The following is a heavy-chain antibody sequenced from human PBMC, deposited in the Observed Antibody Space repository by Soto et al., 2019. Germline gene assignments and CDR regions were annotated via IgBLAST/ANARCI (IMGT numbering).Heavy chain of an antibody. D-gene: IGHD1-7*01. J-gene: IGHJ6*02. Sequence: QVQLVQSGAEVKKPGASVKVSCKASGYTFTSYDINRVRQATGHGLEWMGWLNPNSGNTGYAQKFQGRVTMTRNTSISTAYMELSSLRSEDTAVYYCAREGGTTPYYYYGMDVWGQGTTVTVSS. V-gene: IGHV1-8*01. CDR2: LNPNSGNT. CDR1: GYTFTSYD. CDR3: AREGGTTPYYYYGMDV.